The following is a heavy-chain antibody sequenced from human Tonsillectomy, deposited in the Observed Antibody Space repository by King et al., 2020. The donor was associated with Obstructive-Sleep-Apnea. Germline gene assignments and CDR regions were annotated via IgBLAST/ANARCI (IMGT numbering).Heavy chain of an antibody. V-gene: IGHV3-21*01. CDR2: ISSSSSYI. CDR1: GFNFSRYH. D-gene: IGHD2-15*01. CDR3: ARYGLGDSPTIKVVGY. Sequence: VQLVESGGGLVKPGGSLRLSCAASGFNFSRYHMNWVRQAPGKGLEWVSSISSSSSYIYYADSVKGRFNISRDNAKNSLSLQMNSLRAEDTAVYYCARYGLGDSPTIKVVGYWGQGTLVTVTS. J-gene: IGHJ4*02.